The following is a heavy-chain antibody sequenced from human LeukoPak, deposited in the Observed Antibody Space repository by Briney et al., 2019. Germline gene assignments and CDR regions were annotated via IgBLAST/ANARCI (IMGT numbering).Heavy chain of an antibody. V-gene: IGHV4-38-2*02. J-gene: IGHJ4*02. CDR3: ARGYSSSSYYFEY. Sequence: SETLSLTCTVSGYSISSGYYWGWIRQPPGKGLEWIGSIYHSGSTYYNPSLKSRVTISVDTSKNQFSLKLSSVTAADTALYYCARGYSSSSYYFEYWGQGILVTVSS. CDR1: GYSISSGYY. D-gene: IGHD6-6*01. CDR2: IYHSGST.